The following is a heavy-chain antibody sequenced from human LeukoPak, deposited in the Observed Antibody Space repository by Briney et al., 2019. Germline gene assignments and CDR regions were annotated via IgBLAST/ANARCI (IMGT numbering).Heavy chain of an antibody. CDR2: MNPNSGNT. V-gene: IGHV1-8*03. J-gene: IGHJ6*03. CDR1: GYTFTSYD. D-gene: IGHD1-26*01. Sequence: ASVKVSCKASGYTFTSYDINWVRQATGQGLEWMGWMNPNSGNTGYAQKFQGRVTITRNTSISTAYMELSSLRSEDTAVYYCARGLFGGGELLGNYYTRAAWGKGTTVTVSS. CDR3: ARGLFGGGELLGNYYTRAA.